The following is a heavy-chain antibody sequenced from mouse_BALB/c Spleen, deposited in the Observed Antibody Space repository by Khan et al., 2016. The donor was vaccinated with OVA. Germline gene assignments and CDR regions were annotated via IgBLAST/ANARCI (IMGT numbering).Heavy chain of an antibody. CDR1: GFTIKDYY. D-gene: IGHD2-3*01. V-gene: IGHV14-1*02. CDR3: TRSILRYLDY. J-gene: IGHJ2*01. Sequence: VRLQQPGAELVRPGALVKLSCKGSGFTIKDYYMQWVKQRPEQGLEWVGWIDSENGNTIYDPKFQGKASITADTSSDTAYLQLSRLRSKDHGGYYCTRSILRYLDYWGQGTTLTVSS. CDR2: IDSENGNT.